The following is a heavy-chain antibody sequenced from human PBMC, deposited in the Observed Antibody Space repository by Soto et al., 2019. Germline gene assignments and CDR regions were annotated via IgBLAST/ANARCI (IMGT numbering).Heavy chain of an antibody. V-gene: IGHV1-18*01. CDR3: ARDFGYCSGGSCYVYYDYYYGMDV. Sequence: ASLKVSCKASGYTFTSYGLSWVRQTTGQGLERMGWISAYNGNTSYAQKLQGRVTMTTDTSTSTAYMELRSLRSDDTAVYYCARDFGYCSGGSCYVYYDYYYGMDVWGKGTTVTVSS. D-gene: IGHD2-15*01. CDR2: ISAYNGNT. J-gene: IGHJ6*04. CDR1: GYTFTSYG.